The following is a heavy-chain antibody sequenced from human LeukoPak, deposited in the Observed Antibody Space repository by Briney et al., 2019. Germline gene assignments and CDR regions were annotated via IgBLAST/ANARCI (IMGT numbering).Heavy chain of an antibody. D-gene: IGHD6-6*01. CDR3: ASSYSTSAQKIDY. J-gene: IGHJ4*02. CDR2: NT. V-gene: IGHV4-34*01. CDR1: GGSFSGYY. Sequence: SETLSLTCAVYGGSFSGYYWSWIRQPPGKGLEWIGSNTYYNPSLKSRVTISLDTSKNQFSLKLSSLTAADTAVYYCASSYSTSAQKIDYWGQGTLVTVSP.